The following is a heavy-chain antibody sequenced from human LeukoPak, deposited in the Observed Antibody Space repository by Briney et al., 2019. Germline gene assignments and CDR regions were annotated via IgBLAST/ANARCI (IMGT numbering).Heavy chain of an antibody. J-gene: IGHJ5*02. V-gene: IGHV1-18*01. CDR3: ARGAETYYYVPFDP. Sequence: ASVKVSCKASGYTFTSYGISWVRQAPGQGLEWMGWISAYNGNTNYAQKLQGRVTMTTDTSTSTAYMELRSLRSDGTAVYYCARGAETYYYVPFDPWGQGTLVTVSS. CDR2: ISAYNGNT. D-gene: IGHD3-10*02. CDR1: GYTFTSYG.